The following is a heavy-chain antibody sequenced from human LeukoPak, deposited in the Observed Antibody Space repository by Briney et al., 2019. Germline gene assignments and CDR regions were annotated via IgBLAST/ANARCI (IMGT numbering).Heavy chain of an antibody. J-gene: IGHJ6*03. V-gene: IGHV1-2*06. CDR2: INPNSGGA. CDR3: ARVVRYYDSSGSSDVYYYMDV. CDR1: GYTFTGYY. D-gene: IGHD3-22*01. Sequence: ASVKVSCKASGYTFTGYYMHWVRQAPGQGLEWMGRINPNSGGANYAQKFQGRVTMTRDTSISTAYMELSRLRSDDTAVYYCARVVRYYDSSGSSDVYYYMDVWGKGTTVTVS.